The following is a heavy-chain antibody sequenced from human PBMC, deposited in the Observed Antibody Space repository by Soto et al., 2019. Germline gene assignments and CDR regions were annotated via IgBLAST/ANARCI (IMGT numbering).Heavy chain of an antibody. D-gene: IGHD1-26*01. Sequence: EVQLVESGGGLIQPGGSLRLSCAASGFTVSSNYMSWVRQATGKGLEWVSVIYSGGSTYYADSVKGRFTISRDNSKNTLYLQMNSLRAEDTAVYYCARWWELLHIDYWGQGTLVTVSS. V-gene: IGHV3-53*01. J-gene: IGHJ4*02. CDR3: ARWWELLHIDY. CDR1: GFTVSSNY. CDR2: IYSGGST.